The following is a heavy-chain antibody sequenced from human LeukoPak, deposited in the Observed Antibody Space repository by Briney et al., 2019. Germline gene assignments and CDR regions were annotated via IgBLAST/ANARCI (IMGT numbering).Heavy chain of an antibody. Sequence: ASVKVSCKASGYTFTSYDINWVRQATGQGLEWMGWMNPNSGNTGYAQKFQGRVTMTRNTSISTAYMELSSLRSEDTAVYYCAKHLLGYCSSTSCYIPNDYWGQGTLVTVSS. CDR2: MNPNSGNT. CDR3: AKHLLGYCSSTSCYIPNDY. V-gene: IGHV1-8*01. D-gene: IGHD2-2*02. J-gene: IGHJ4*02. CDR1: GYTFTSYD.